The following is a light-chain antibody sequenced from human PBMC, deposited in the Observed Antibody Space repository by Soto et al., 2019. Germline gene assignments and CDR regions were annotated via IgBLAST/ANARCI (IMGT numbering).Light chain of an antibody. CDR2: TNN. J-gene: IGLJ3*02. CDR3: ATWDDRLNGRV. Sequence: QLVLTQPPSASGTPGQRVTISCSGSSSNIGRNTVNWYQQLPGMAPKLLIHTNNQRPSGVPDRFSGSKSGTSASLAISGLQSEDEGDYFCATWDDRLNGRVFGGGTKVTVL. CDR1: SSNIGRNT. V-gene: IGLV1-44*01.